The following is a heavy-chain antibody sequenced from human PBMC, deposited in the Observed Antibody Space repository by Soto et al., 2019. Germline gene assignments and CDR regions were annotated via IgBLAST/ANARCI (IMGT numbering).Heavy chain of an antibody. J-gene: IGHJ3*01. CDR3: ARVHSSGWYVEPYDA. D-gene: IGHD6-19*01. CDR2: INWNGAYS. V-gene: IGHV3-9*01. Sequence: EVQLVESGGNLARPGESLRLSCTASGFKFDDYAFHWVRQAPGKGPEWVSGINWNGAYSGYADSVKGRFTISRDNAGNSVYLQMDTLRPEDTALYYCARVHSSGWYVEPYDAWGQGTMVTASS. CDR1: GFKFDDYA.